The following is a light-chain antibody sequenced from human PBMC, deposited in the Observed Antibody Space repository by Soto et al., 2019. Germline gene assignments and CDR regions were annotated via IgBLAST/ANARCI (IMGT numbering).Light chain of an antibody. CDR3: QHRET. CDR2: DAS. CDR1: QGVSSY. V-gene: IGKV3D-11*01. J-gene: IGKJ4*01. Sequence: EIVLTQSPATLSLSPGERATLSCRASQGVSSYLAWYQQKPGQAPRLLIYDASNRATGIPARFSGSGPGTDFTLTISSLEPEDFAVYYCQHRETFGGGTKVEIK.